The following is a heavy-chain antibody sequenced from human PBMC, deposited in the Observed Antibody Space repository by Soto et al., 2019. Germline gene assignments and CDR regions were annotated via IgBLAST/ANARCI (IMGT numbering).Heavy chain of an antibody. D-gene: IGHD2-2*01. Sequence: PSETLSLTCAVSGGSISSSNWWSRVRQPPGKGLEWIGEIYHSGSTNYNPSLKSRVTISVDKSKNQFSLKLSSVTAADTAVYYCAEGGGYCSSTSCYLFDYWGQGTLVTVSS. CDR2: IYHSGST. CDR3: AEGGGYCSSTSCYLFDY. CDR1: GGSISSSNW. J-gene: IGHJ4*02. V-gene: IGHV4-4*02.